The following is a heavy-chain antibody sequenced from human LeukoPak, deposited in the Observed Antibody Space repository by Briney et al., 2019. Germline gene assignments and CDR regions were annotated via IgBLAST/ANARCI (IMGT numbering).Heavy chain of an antibody. Sequence: GESLRLSCATSGFTFSNYAMNWVRQAPGKGLEWVSGVSANGGSTYYADSVKGRFTISRDNSKNMLYLQMNSLRDEDTAVYYCAKGRQNFDYWGQGTLVTVSS. CDR2: VSANGGST. CDR3: AKGRQNFDY. CDR1: GFTFSNYA. V-gene: IGHV3-23*01. J-gene: IGHJ4*02.